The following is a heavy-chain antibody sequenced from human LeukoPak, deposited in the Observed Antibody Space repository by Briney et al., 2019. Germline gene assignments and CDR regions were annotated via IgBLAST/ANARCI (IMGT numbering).Heavy chain of an antibody. CDR2: ISSSSSYI. J-gene: IGHJ3*02. V-gene: IGHV3-21*01. D-gene: IGHD3-10*01. Sequence: PGRSLRLSCAASGFTFSSYSMNWVRQAPGKGLEWVSSISSSSSYIYYADSVKGRFTISRDNAKNPLYLQMNSLRAEDTAVYYCARDPGAWHTIWGQGTMVTVSS. CDR3: ARDPGAWHTI. CDR1: GFTFSSYS.